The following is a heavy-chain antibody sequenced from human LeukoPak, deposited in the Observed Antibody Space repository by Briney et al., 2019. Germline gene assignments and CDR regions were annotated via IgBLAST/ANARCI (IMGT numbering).Heavy chain of an antibody. V-gene: IGHV1-18*01. CDR1: GYAFTSYG. J-gene: IGHJ4*02. CDR2: ISAYNGNT. D-gene: IGHD1-1*01. Sequence: ASVKVSCKASGYAFTSYGISWVRQAPGQGLEWMGWISAYNGNTNYAQKLQGRVTMTTDTSTSTAYMELRSLRSDDTAVYYCAREADDNWNYDYWGQGTLVTVSS. CDR3: AREADDNWNYDY.